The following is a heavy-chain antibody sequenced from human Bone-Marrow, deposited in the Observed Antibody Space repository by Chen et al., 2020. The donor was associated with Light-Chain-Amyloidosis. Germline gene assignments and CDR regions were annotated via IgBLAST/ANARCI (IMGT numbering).Heavy chain of an antibody. J-gene: IGHJ6*02. Sequence: EVQLVESGGGLIQPGGSLRLSCAASGFTVSSNYMSWVRQAPGKGLEWVSVIYSGGSTYYADSVKGRFTISRDNSKNTLYLQMNSLRAEDTAVYYCAIPDTAMVTGYYYYGMDVWGQGTTVTVSS. CDR3: AIPDTAMVTGYYYYGMDV. CDR2: IYSGGST. CDR1: GFTVSSNY. V-gene: IGHV3-53*01. D-gene: IGHD5-18*01.